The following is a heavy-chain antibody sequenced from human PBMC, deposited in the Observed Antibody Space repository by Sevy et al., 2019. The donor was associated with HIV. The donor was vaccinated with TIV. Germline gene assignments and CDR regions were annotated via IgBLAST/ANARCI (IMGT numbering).Heavy chain of an antibody. CDR2: FDPEDGET. V-gene: IGHV1-24*01. J-gene: IGHJ4*02. CDR3: ATTKDYYDSSGYPFDH. D-gene: IGHD3-22*01. CDR1: GYTLTALS. Sequence: ASVKVSCKVSGYTLTALSMHWVRQAPGKGLEWMGTFDPEDGETRFAQKFQGRVTKTEDTSTDQAYMELGSLRSEDTAVYICATTKDYYDSSGYPFDHWGQGALVTVSS.